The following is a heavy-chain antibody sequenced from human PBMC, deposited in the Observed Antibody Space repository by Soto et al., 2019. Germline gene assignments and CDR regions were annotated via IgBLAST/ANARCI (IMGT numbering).Heavy chain of an antibody. D-gene: IGHD4-17*01. J-gene: IGHJ4*02. CDR1: GSSLSTSGVG. CDR2: VYWDDDK. Sequence: QITLKESGPTLVKPTQTLTLTCTFSGSSLSTSGVGVVWLRQPPGKALEWLALVYWDDDKRYSPSLKSRLTITQDTSKNQVVLTMNNMDHVDTATYYCAHSSSRWPLGYWGQGALVTVSS. CDR3: AHSSSRWPLGY. V-gene: IGHV2-5*02.